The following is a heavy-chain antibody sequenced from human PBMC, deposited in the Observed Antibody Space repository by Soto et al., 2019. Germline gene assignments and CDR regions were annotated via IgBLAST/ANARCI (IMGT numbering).Heavy chain of an antibody. D-gene: IGHD3-22*01. CDR3: AIGGVKYYYDSSGYKDAFDI. CDR1: GYTFTSYG. J-gene: IGHJ3*02. CDR2: ISAYNGNT. Sequence: GASVKVSCKASGYTFTSYGISWVRQAPGQGLEWMGWISAYNGNTNYAQKLQGSVTMTTDTSTSTAYMELRSLRSDDTAVYYCAIGGVKYYYDSSGYKDAFDIWGQGTMVTVSS. V-gene: IGHV1-18*01.